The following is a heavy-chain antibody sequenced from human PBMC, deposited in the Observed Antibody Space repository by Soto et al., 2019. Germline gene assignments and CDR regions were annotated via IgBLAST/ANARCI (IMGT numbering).Heavy chain of an antibody. CDR2: ISGSGAST. Sequence: EVQLLESGGGLVQPGGSLRLSCAASGFSFSNYAMTWVRQAPWKGLEWVSPISGSGASTYYADSVKGRFTISRDNSKNTLFLQMNSLTAEDTAVYYCAKVRAMIVGDLDYWCQGTLVTVSS. J-gene: IGHJ4*02. CDR1: GFSFSNYA. D-gene: IGHD3-22*01. CDR3: AKVRAMIVGDLDY. V-gene: IGHV3-23*01.